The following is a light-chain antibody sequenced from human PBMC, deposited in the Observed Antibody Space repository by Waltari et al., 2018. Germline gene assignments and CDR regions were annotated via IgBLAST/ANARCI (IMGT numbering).Light chain of an antibody. J-gene: IGKJ1*01. CDR2: RAS. CDR3: QQYVDYWT. Sequence: IQMTQSPSNLSASVGDTVTITCQASEDINKWLTWYQQKPGQAPRVLMYRASRLETGVPSRFSGSGSGTEFTLTINSLQPDDFATYYCQQYVDYWTFGQGTKVEVK. V-gene: IGKV1-5*03. CDR1: EDINKW.